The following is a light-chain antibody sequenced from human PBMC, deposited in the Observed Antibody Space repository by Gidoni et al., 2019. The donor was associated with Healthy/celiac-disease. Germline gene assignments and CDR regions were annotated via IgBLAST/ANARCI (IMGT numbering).Light chain of an antibody. V-gene: IGKV1-39*01. CDR3: QQSYSTLT. CDR2: AAS. J-gene: IGKJ4*01. Sequence: DIQMTQSPSSLSASVGDRVTITCRASQSISRYLNWYQQKPGKAPKLLIYAASSLQSGVPSRFSGSGSGTDFTLTIISLQPEDFASYYCQQSYSTLTFGGGTKVEIK. CDR1: QSISRY.